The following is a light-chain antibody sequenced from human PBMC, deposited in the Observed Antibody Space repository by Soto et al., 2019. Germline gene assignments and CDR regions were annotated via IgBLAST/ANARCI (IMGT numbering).Light chain of an antibody. J-gene: IGKJ3*01. CDR2: DTS. CDR3: QQYHNLPFT. V-gene: IGKV1-33*01. Sequence: DIQMTQSPSSLSASVGDRVTITCQASQDISKYLNWYQQKPGKAPKFLIYDTSNLETGVPSRFSRSGSGTDFTVTISSLQPEHVATYYCQQYHNLPFTFGPGTKVDIK. CDR1: QDISKY.